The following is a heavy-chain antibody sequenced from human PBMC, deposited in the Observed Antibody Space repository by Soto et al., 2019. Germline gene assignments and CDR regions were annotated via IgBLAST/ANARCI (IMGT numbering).Heavy chain of an antibody. CDR3: VRRSPVGYSPKVDP. Sequence: QVQLQESGPGLVKPSQTLSLTCTVSGASMGSGNYYWSWIRQPPGQGLEWIGYTYYSGTTYYNPSLISRAPISIDKSQQFPLNLKSVTAADPAVHYCVRRSPVGYSPKVDPWGQGTLVTVSS. CDR1: GASMGSGNYY. CDR2: TYYSGTT. J-gene: IGHJ5*02. D-gene: IGHD4-4*01. V-gene: IGHV4-30-4*01.